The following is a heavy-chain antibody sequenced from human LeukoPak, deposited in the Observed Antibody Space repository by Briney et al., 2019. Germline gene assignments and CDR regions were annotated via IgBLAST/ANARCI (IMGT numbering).Heavy chain of an antibody. J-gene: IGHJ4*02. CDR3: VSVYEYGDYFT. CDR2: IYFSETT. Sequence: KPSETLSLTCSVSGAPLRSHYWTWIRQSPGKGLEWIGHIYFSETTKYNPSLKSRASISADISKDQFSLNLRSVTAADTAVYYCVSVYEYGDYFTWGQGTQVVVSS. D-gene: IGHD4-17*01. V-gene: IGHV4-59*11. CDR1: GAPLRSHY.